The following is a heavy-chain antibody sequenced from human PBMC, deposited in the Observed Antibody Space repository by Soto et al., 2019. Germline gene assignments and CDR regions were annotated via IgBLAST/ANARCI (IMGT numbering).Heavy chain of an antibody. J-gene: IGHJ6*02. D-gene: IGHD6-13*01. V-gene: IGHV3-72*01. CDR1: GFTFSDHY. CDR3: ARVAGYSDSWPYGMDV. Sequence: EVQLMESGGGLVQPGGSLRLSCAASGFTFSDHYMDWVRQAPGKGLEWVGRTRNKANSYTTEYAASVKGRFTISRDDSKNSLYLQMNSLKTEDTAVYYCARVAGYSDSWPYGMDVWGQGTTVTVSS. CDR2: TRNKANSYTT.